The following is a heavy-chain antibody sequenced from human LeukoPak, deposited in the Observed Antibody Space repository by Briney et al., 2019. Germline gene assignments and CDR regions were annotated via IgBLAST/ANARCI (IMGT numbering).Heavy chain of an antibody. CDR2: IYTSGST. D-gene: IGHD6-13*01. CDR3: ARAKAGGIAAANRRWFDP. V-gene: IGHV4-4*07. J-gene: IGHJ5*02. CDR1: GGSISSYY. Sequence: PSETLSLTCTVSGGSISSYYWSWIRQPAGKGLEWIGRIYTSGSTNYNPSLKSRVTMSVDTSKNQFSLKLSSVTAADTAVYYCARAKAGGIAAANRRWFDPWGQGTLVTVSS.